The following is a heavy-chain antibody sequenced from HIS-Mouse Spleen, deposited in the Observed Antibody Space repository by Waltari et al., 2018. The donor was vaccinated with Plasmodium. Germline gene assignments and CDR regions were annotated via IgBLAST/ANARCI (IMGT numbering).Heavy chain of an antibody. CDR3: ARVTSSGVYWYFDL. V-gene: IGHV4-34*01. J-gene: IGHJ2*01. Sequence: QVQLQQWGAGLLKPSETLSLTCAVYGGSFRCYYWSCIRQPPGKGLEWIGEINHSGSTNYNPSLKSRVTISVDTSKNQFSLKLSSVTAADTAVYYCARVTSSGVYWYFDLWGRGTLVTVSS. CDR2: INHSGST. CDR1: GGSFRCYY. D-gene: IGHD3-3*01.